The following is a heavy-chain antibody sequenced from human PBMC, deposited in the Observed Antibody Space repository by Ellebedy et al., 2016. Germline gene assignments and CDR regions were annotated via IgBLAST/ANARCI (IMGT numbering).Heavy chain of an antibody. D-gene: IGHD1-26*01. CDR3: AMWDETKRGFAV. Sequence: GSLRLSCTVSGVSIVSNTLYWGWIRQPPGRGLEWIGNINYNGMTFHNPSLKSRVTISADTSKNQISLELSSVTAADTAIYYCAMWDETKRGFAVWGRGTMVTVSS. J-gene: IGHJ3*01. V-gene: IGHV4-39*07. CDR1: GVSIVSNTLY. CDR2: INYNGMT.